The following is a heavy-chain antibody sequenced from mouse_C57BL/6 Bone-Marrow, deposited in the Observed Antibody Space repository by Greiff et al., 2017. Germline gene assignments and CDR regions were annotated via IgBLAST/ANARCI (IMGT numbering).Heavy chain of an antibody. CDR1: GFSFNTYA. J-gene: IGHJ1*03. CDR3: VRQIYYGHYDWYFDV. Sequence: EVKLMESGGGLVQPKGSLKISCAASGFSFNTYAMNWVRQAPGKGLEWVARIRSKSNNYATYYADSVKDRFTISRDDSESMLYLQMNNLKTEDTAMYYCVRQIYYGHYDWYFDVRRTSTTVTVSS. D-gene: IGHD2-1*01. V-gene: IGHV10-1*01. CDR2: IRSKSNNYAT.